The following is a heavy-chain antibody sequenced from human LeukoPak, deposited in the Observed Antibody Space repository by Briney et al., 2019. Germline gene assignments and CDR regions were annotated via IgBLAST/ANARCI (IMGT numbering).Heavy chain of an antibody. V-gene: IGHV3-11*01. D-gene: IGHD2-15*01. CDR3: ARDRLYCSGGSCYPPPTFDY. J-gene: IGHJ4*02. Sequence: PGGSLRLSCAASGFTFSDYYMSWIRQAPGKGLEWVSYISSSGSTIYYADSVKGRFTISRDNAKNSLYLQMNSLRAEDTAVYYCARDRLYCSGGSCYPPPTFDYWGQGTLVTVSS. CDR2: ISSSGSTI. CDR1: GFTFSDYY.